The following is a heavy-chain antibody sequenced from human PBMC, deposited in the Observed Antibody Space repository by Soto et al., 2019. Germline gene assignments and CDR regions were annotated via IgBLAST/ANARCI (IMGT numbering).Heavy chain of an antibody. CDR2: ISGSGGST. D-gene: IGHD5-18*01. J-gene: IGHJ6*02. CDR3: AKDVMHTAMDYYYYYGMDV. V-gene: IGHV3-23*01. CDR1: GFTFSSYA. Sequence: GGSLRLSCAASGFTFSSYAMSWVRQAPGKGLEWVSAISGSGGSTYYADSVKGRFTISRDNSKNTLYLQMNSLRAEDTAVYYCAKDVMHTAMDYYYYYGMDVLGQGTTVTVSS.